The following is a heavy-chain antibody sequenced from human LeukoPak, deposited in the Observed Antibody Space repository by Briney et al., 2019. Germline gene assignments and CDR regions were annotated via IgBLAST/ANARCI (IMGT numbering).Heavy chain of an antibody. J-gene: IGHJ4*02. CDR2: IYYSGST. CDR1: GGSISSYY. D-gene: IGHD3-10*01. CDR3: ARHGTGSYFDY. Sequence: SETLSLTCTVSGGSISSYYWSWIRQPPGKGLEWIGYIYYSGSTNYDPSLKSRVTISVDTSKNQFSLKLSSVTAADTAVYYCARHGTGSYFDYWGQGTLVTVSS. V-gene: IGHV4-59*08.